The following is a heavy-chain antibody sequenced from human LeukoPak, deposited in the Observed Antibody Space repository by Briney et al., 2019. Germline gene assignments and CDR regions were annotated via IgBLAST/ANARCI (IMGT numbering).Heavy chain of an antibody. J-gene: IGHJ4*02. CDR3: ARLDGTGRSQIMIDY. D-gene: IGHD1-14*01. CDR1: GYTFTGYY. CDR2: INPNSGGT. Sequence: ASVKVSCKASGYTFTGYYIHWVRQAPGQGLEWMGRINPNSGGTHSAQKFQGRVTMTWDTSVNTAYLELGSLRSDDTAVYYCARLDGTGRSQIMIDYWGQGTLVTVSS. V-gene: IGHV1-2*06.